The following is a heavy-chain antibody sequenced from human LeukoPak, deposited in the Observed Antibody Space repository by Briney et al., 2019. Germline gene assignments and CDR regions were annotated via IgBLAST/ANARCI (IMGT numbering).Heavy chain of an antibody. Sequence: GGSLRLSCEASGFTFSYYWLNWVRQPPGKGLEWVANIKQDGREIYYADSVKGRFSISRDNAQTSLYLQMNSLRAEDTAVYYCARDVVFDYWGQGTLVSVSS. V-gene: IGHV3-7*01. D-gene: IGHD2-21*01. CDR2: IKQDGREI. CDR1: GFTFSYYW. J-gene: IGHJ4*02. CDR3: ARDVVFDY.